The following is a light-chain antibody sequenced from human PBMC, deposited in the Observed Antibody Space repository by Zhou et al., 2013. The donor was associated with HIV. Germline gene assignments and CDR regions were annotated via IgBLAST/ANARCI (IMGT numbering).Light chain of an antibody. CDR3: QQYNSYPLT. CDR1: QDIRNW. V-gene: IGKV1D-16*01. Sequence: DIQMTQSPSSVSASVEDRVTITCRASQDIRNWLAWYQQKPGRAPELLIYAASSLQSGVPSRFSGSGSGTEFTLTISSLQPDDFATYYCQQYNSYPLTFGGGTKVRSN. CDR2: AAS. J-gene: IGKJ4*01.